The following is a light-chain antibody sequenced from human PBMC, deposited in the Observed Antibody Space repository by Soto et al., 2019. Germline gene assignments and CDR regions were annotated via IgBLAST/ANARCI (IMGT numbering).Light chain of an antibody. J-gene: IGLJ3*02. CDR3: CSYAGSYSWV. CDR1: SSDVGGYTY. Sequence: QSVLTQPRSVSGSPGQSVTISCTGTSSDVGGYTYVSWYQQHPVKAPKLMIFDVRKRPSGVPDRFSGSKSGNTASLTFAGLHAEYEAHYYCCSYAGSYSWVFGGGIDVTVL. CDR2: DVR. V-gene: IGLV2-11*01.